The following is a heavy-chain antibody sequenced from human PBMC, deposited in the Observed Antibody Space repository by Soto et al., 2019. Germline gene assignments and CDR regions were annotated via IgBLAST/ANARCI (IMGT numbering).Heavy chain of an antibody. J-gene: IGHJ4*02. CDR1: GFTFSSYS. CDR2: ISSSSNYI. Sequence: PGGSLRLSCAASGFTFSSYSMNWVRQAPGKGLEWVSSISSSSNYIYYADSVKGRFTISRDSAKKSLYLEMNNLRAEDTALYRCMRDTYSYWSGPSVFSFWGQGTPVTVSS. V-gene: IGHV3-21*01. CDR3: MRDTYSYWSGPSVFSF. D-gene: IGHD3-3*01.